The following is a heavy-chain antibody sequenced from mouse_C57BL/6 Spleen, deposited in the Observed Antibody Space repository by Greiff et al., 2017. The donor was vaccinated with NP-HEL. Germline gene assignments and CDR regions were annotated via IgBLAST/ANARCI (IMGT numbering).Heavy chain of an antibody. D-gene: IGHD2-12*01. CDR3: ARNGYSLYYAMDY. CDR1: GFSLTSYG. Sequence: VKLVESGPGLVQPSQSLSITCTVSGFSLTSYGVHWVRQSPGKGLEWLGVIWSGGSTDYNAAFISRLSISKDNSKSQVFFKMNSLQADDTAIYYCARNGYSLYYAMDYWGQGTSVTVSS. CDR2: IWSGGST. V-gene: IGHV2-2*01. J-gene: IGHJ4*01.